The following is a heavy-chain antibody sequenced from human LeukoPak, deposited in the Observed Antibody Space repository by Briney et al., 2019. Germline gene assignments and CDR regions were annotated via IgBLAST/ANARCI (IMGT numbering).Heavy chain of an antibody. CDR1: GGSISSSSYY. CDR2: IYYSGST. D-gene: IGHD3-22*01. CDR3: AREENSYDSSGLDY. Sequence: SETLSLTCTVSGGSISSSSYYWGWIRQPPGKGLEWIGSIYYSGSTYYNPSLKSRVTISVDTSKNQFSLKLSSVTAADTAVYYCAREENSYDSSGLDYWGQGTLVTVSS. J-gene: IGHJ4*02. V-gene: IGHV4-39*07.